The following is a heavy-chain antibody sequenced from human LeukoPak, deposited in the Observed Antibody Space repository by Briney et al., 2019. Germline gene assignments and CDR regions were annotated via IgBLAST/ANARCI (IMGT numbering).Heavy chain of an antibody. CDR3: ARGDCSGGSCYLSLTTIDY. Sequence: ASVKVSCKASGYTFTSYYMHWVRQAPGQGLEWMGIINPSGGSTSYAQKFQGRVTMTRDTSTSTVYMELSSLRSEDTAVYYCARGDCSGGSCYLSLTTIDYWGQGTLVTVSS. D-gene: IGHD2-15*01. V-gene: IGHV1-46*01. CDR1: GYTFTSYY. J-gene: IGHJ4*02. CDR2: INPSGGST.